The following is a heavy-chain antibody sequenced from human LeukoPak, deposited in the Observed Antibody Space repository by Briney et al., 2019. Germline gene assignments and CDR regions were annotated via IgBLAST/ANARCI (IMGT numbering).Heavy chain of an antibody. J-gene: IGHJ6*02. D-gene: IGHD3-3*01. Sequence: PGGSLRLSCAASGFTFSSYSMNWVRQAPGKGLEWVSSISSSSSYIYYADSVKGRFTISRDNAKNSLYLQMNSLRAEDTAVYYCARAGHYDFWSGYLFSFLAMDVWGQGTPVTVSS. CDR3: ARAGHYDFWSGYLFSFLAMDV. CDR1: GFTFSSYS. CDR2: ISSSSSYI. V-gene: IGHV3-21*01.